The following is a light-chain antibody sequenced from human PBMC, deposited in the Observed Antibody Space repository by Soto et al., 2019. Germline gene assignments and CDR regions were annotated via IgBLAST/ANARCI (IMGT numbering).Light chain of an antibody. CDR1: QGISNY. CDR2: GAS. J-gene: IGKJ4*01. V-gene: IGKV1-9*01. CDR3: QQLNAYPHS. Sequence: DIQLTQSPSFLSASVGDRVTITCRASQGISNYLAWYLQKPGKAPKLLISGASTLQSGVPSRFSGSGSGTEFTLTVRSLQPEDFATYYCQQLNAYPHSFGGGTKVDIK.